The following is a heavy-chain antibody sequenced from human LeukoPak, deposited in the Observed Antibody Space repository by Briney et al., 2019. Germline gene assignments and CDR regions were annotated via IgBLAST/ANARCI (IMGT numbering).Heavy chain of an antibody. Sequence: PSETLSLTCTVSGGSISSGSYYWSWIRQPAGKGLEWIGRIYTSGSTNYNPSLKSRVTISVDASKNQFSLKLSSVTAADTAVYYCASPLNCSSTSCYYYYYMDVWGKGTTVTISS. V-gene: IGHV4-61*02. CDR1: GGSISSGSYY. CDR3: ASPLNCSSTSCYYYYYMDV. CDR2: IYTSGST. J-gene: IGHJ6*03. D-gene: IGHD2-2*01.